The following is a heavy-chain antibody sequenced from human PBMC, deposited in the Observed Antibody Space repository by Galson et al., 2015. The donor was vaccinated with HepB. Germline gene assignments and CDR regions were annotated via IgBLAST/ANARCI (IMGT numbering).Heavy chain of an antibody. CDR2: IYSGGTT. Sequence: SLRLSCAASGFIVSNNYMSWVRQAPGKGLEWVSIIYSGGTTHYADSVKGRFTIARDDSKNTLYLHMNSLRAEDTAVYYCVRVLGPNRYGQFDLWGQGTLVIVSS. V-gene: IGHV3-53*01. D-gene: IGHD3-10*01. CDR3: VRVLGPNRYGQFDL. J-gene: IGHJ4*02. CDR1: GFIVSNNY.